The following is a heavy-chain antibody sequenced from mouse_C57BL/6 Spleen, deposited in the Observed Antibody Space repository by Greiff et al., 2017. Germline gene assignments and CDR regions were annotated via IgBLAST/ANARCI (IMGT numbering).Heavy chain of an antibody. V-gene: IGHV1-82*01. J-gene: IGHJ2*01. CDR1: GYTFSSSW. CDR2: IYPGDGDT. Sequence: VQLKQSGPELVKPGASVKISCKASGYTFSSSWMNWVKQRPGKGLEWIGRIYPGDGDTNYNGKFKGKATVTADKSSSTAYMQLSSLTSEDSAVXFCARKGGYYFDYWGQGTTLTVAS. CDR3: ARKGGYYFDY.